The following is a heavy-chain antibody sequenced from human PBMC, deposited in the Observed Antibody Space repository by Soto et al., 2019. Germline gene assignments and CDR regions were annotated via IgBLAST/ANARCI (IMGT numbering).Heavy chain of an antibody. CDR2: IYPGDSDT. CDR1: GYKFTNYW. J-gene: IGHJ4*02. Sequence: EVQLEQSGTEVKKPGESLKISCKGYGYKFTNYWIGWVRQMPGKGLEWLGLIYPGDSDTRYSSSFQGQVTISADKSISTAYLQWSSLKASDTAIYYCALVVRGVTTEAHYFDYWGQGTLVTVSS. CDR3: ALVVRGVTTEAHYFDY. V-gene: IGHV5-51*03. D-gene: IGHD3-10*01.